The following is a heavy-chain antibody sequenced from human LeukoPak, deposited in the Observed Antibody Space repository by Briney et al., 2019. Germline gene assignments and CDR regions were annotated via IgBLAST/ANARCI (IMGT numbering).Heavy chain of an antibody. V-gene: IGHV1-69*13. CDR3: ASPVKYYDTWSGYPPFDY. CDR2: IIPMSGTA. D-gene: IGHD3-3*01. CDR1: GGTFNNFA. J-gene: IGHJ4*02. Sequence: ASVKVSCKASGGTFNNFAISWVRQAPGQGLEWVGGIIPMSGTANYAQKFQGRVAITADESTSTAYMELSSLRSEDTAIYYCASPVKYYDTWSGYPPFDYWGQGTLVTVSS.